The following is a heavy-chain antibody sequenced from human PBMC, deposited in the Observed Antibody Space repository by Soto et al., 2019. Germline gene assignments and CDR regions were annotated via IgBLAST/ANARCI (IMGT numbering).Heavy chain of an antibody. J-gene: IGHJ4*02. CDR3: VRSPRSDAYSGSSYFDY. Sequence: SCPTLVNPTQTLTLTCTFSGFSLSTFGMCVSWIRQPPGKALEWLALIDWGDDKYYSTSLKTRLTISKDTSKNQVVLTMTNMDPVDTATYYCVRSPRSDAYSGSSYFDYWGQGTLVTVSS. CDR1: GFSLSTFGMC. V-gene: IGHV2-70*01. D-gene: IGHD1-26*01. CDR2: IDWGDDK.